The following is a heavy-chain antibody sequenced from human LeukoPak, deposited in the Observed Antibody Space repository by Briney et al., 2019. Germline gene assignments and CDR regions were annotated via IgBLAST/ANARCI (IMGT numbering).Heavy chain of an antibody. CDR2: IYYSGST. J-gene: IGHJ6*03. D-gene: IGHD6-6*01. CDR3: ASNIIAARPLYYYYYMDV. Sequence: SQTLSLTCTVSGGSISSSSYYWGWIRQPPGKGLEWIGSIYYSGSTYYNPSLKSRVTISVDTSKNQFSLKLSSVTAADTAVYYCASNIIAARPLYYYYYMDVWGKGTTVTVSS. V-gene: IGHV4-39*01. CDR1: GGSISSSSYY.